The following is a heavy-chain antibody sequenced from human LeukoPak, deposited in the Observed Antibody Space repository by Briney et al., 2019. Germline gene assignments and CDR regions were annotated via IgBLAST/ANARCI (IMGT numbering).Heavy chain of an antibody. V-gene: IGHV1-69*01. J-gene: IGHJ6*02. CDR1: GGTFSSYA. CDR2: IIPIFGTA. CDR3: ALASGSYSYYYYGMDV. D-gene: IGHD1-26*01. Sequence: SVKVSCKASGGTFSSYAISWVRQAPGQGLEWMGGIIPIFGTANYTQKFQGRVTITADESTSTAYMELSSLRSEDTAVYYCALASGSYSYYYYGMDVWGQGTTVTVSS.